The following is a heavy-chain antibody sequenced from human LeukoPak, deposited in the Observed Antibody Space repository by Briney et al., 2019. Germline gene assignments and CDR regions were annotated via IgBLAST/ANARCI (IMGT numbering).Heavy chain of an antibody. J-gene: IGHJ4*02. CDR1: GGSVSAYY. CDR3: ARSLSTAGIDY. Sequence: SETLSLTCTVSGGSVSAYYWNWIRQPPGKGLEWIGSIYQSGSTYYNPSLKSRITISVDKSKNQFSLNLRSLTAQDTAVYYCARSLSTAGIDYWGQGILVTVSS. V-gene: IGHV4-59*08. CDR2: IYQSGST.